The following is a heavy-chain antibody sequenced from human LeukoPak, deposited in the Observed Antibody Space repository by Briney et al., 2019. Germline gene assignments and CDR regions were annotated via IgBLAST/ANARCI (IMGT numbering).Heavy chain of an antibody. CDR2: IYHSGST. J-gene: IGHJ5*02. CDR1: GGSISSGGYS. Sequence: SETLSLTCAVSGGSISSGGYSWNWIRQPPGKGLEWIGYIYHSGSTYYNPSLKSRVTISIDRSKNRFSLKLSSVTAADTAVYYCARGTVTRPYCSSTSCPNWFDPWGQGTLVTVSS. D-gene: IGHD2-2*01. V-gene: IGHV4-30-2*01. CDR3: ARGTVTRPYCSSTSCPNWFDP.